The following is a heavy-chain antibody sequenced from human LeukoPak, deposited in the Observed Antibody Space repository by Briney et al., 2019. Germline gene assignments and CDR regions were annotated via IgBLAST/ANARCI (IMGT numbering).Heavy chain of an antibody. J-gene: IGHJ4*02. CDR2: IFHSGST. V-gene: IGHV4-34*12. CDR3: ARAWSSGLDY. CDR1: GGSFSGYY. Sequence: SETLSLTCAVYGGSFSGYYWSWIRQPPGKGLEWIGEIFHSGSTNYNPSLKSRVTISMDKSKNQFSLKLTSVTAADTAVYYCARAWSSGLDYWGQGTLVTVSS. D-gene: IGHD3-22*01.